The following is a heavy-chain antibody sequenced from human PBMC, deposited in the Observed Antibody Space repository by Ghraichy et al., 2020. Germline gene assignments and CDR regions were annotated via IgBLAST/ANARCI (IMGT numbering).Heavy chain of an antibody. CDR2: ISWDGGST. Sequence: GGSLRLSCAASGFTFDDYTMHWVRQAPGKGLEWVSLISWDGGSTYYADSVKGRFTISRDNSKNSLYLQMNSLRTEDTALYYCAKEGTGVGATEYYFDYWGQGTLVTVSS. J-gene: IGHJ4*02. CDR1: GFTFDDYT. D-gene: IGHD1-26*01. V-gene: IGHV3-43*01. CDR3: AKEGTGVGATEYYFDY.